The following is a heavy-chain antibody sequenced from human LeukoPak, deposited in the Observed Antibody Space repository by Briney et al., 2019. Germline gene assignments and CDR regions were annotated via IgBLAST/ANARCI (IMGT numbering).Heavy chain of an antibody. CDR1: GGSFRGYY. D-gene: IGHD6-13*01. J-gene: IGHJ5*02. CDR2: INHSGST. CDR3: ARGRQHDNWFDP. V-gene: IGHV4-34*01. Sequence: SETLSLTCAVYGGSFRGYYWSWIRQPPGKGLEWIGEINHSGSTNYNPSLKSRVTISVDTSKNQFSLKLSSVTAADTAVYYCARGRQHDNWFDPWGQGTLVTVSS.